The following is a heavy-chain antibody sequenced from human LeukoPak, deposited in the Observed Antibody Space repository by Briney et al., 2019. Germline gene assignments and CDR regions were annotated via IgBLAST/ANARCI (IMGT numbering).Heavy chain of an antibody. D-gene: IGHD3-9*01. CDR2: ISGSGGST. J-gene: IGHJ4*02. V-gene: IGHV3-23*01. Sequence: PGGSLRLSCAASGFTFSSYAMSWVRQAPGKGLEWVSAISGSGGSTYYADSVKGRFTISRDNSKNTLYLQRNSLRAEDTAVYYCAKAHILTGYLDYWGQGTLVTVSS. CDR3: AKAHILTGYLDY. CDR1: GFTFSSYA.